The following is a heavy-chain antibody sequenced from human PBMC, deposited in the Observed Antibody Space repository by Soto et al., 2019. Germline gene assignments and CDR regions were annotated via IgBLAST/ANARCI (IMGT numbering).Heavy chain of an antibody. J-gene: IGHJ6*03. D-gene: IGHD2-2*01. CDR3: ASPSPDIVVVPAAIWSYYYYMDV. V-gene: IGHV1-69*02. Sequence: SVKVSCKASGGTFSSYTISWVRQAPGQGLEWMGRIIPILGIANYAQKFQGRVTITADKSTSTAYMELSSLRSEDTAVYYCASPSPDIVVVPAAIWSYYYYMDVWGKGTTVTVSS. CDR2: IIPILGIA. CDR1: GGTFSSYT.